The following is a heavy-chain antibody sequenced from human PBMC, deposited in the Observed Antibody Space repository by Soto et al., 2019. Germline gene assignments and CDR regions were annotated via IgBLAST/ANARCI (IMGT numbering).Heavy chain of an antibody. D-gene: IGHD5-12*01. Sequence: ASVKVSCKASGYTFTSYGISWVRQAPGQGLEWMGWISAYNGNTNYAQKLRGRITKTTDTSTSTAYMGWRSLRSDDTAVYYCARLPHSGYDSGHYYYYMDVWGKGTTVTVSS. CDR2: ISAYNGNT. V-gene: IGHV1-18*01. J-gene: IGHJ6*03. CDR1: GYTFTSYG. CDR3: ARLPHSGYDSGHYYYYMDV.